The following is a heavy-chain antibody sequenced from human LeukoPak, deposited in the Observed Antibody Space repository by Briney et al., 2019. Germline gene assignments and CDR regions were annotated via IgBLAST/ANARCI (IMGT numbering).Heavy chain of an antibody. Sequence: GGSLRLSCAASGFTFDDYAMHWVRQAPGKGLEWVSGISWNSGSMGYADSVKGRFTISRDNAKNSLYLQMNSLRAEDTALYYCAKDVADAARPSDAFDIWGQGTMVTVSS. J-gene: IGHJ3*02. V-gene: IGHV3-9*01. D-gene: IGHD6-6*01. CDR1: GFTFDDYA. CDR2: ISWNSGSM. CDR3: AKDVADAARPSDAFDI.